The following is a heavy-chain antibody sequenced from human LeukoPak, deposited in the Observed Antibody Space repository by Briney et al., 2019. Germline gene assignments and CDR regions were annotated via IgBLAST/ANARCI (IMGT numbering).Heavy chain of an antibody. V-gene: IGHV4-31*03. D-gene: IGHD2-2*02. Sequence: SETLSLTCTVSGGSISSGGYYWSWIRQHPGKGLEWIGYIYYSGSTYYNPSLKSRVTISVDTSKNQFSLKLSSVTAADTAVYYCARGAYCSSTSCYIGLNWFDPWGQGTLVTVSS. CDR1: GGSISSGGYY. CDR2: IYYSGST. CDR3: ARGAYCSSTSCYIGLNWFDP. J-gene: IGHJ5*02.